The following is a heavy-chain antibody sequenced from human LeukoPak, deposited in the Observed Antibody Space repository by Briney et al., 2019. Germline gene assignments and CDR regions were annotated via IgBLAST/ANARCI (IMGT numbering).Heavy chain of an antibody. CDR2: IYYNGNT. CDR3: ARGRSNYYGMDV. J-gene: IGHJ6*02. D-gene: IGHD1-26*01. Sequence: SETLSLTCTVSGGSVSSGSYYWNWIRRPPGKGLEWIGYIYYNGNTNYSPSLKSRATMSVDTSKNLFSLKVSSVTAADTAVYYCARGRSNYYGMDVWGQGTTVTVSS. CDR1: GGSVSSGSYY. V-gene: IGHV4-61*01.